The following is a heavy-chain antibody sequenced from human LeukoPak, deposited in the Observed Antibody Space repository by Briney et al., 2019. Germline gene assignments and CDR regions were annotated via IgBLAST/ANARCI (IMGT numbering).Heavy chain of an antibody. Sequence: SETLSLTCAVYGGSFSGYYWSWIRQPPGKGLEWIGEIDHSGSTNYNPSLKSRVTISVDTSKNQFSLKLSSVTAADTAVYYCARGGFGYSYGPYYFDYWGQRTLVTVSS. D-gene: IGHD5-18*01. J-gene: IGHJ4*02. CDR1: GGSFSGYY. V-gene: IGHV4-34*01. CDR3: ARGGFGYSYGPYYFDY. CDR2: IDHSGST.